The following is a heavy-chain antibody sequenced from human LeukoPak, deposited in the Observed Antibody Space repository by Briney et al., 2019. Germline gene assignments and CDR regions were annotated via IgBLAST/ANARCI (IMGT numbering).Heavy chain of an antibody. Sequence: GGSLRLSCAASGFTVITNAMTWVRQAPGKGLEWVSVLYSDGNTKYADSVQGRFTISTDNSKNTLYLEMNSLSPDDTAVYYCARGVEPLAANTLAYWGQGTLVTVSS. CDR2: LYSDGNT. CDR3: ARGVEPLAANTLAY. J-gene: IGHJ4*02. CDR1: GFTVITNA. V-gene: IGHV3-53*01. D-gene: IGHD1-14*01.